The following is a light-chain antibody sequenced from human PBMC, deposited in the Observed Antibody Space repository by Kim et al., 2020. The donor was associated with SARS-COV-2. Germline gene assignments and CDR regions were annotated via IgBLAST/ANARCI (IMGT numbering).Light chain of an antibody. CDR1: QDIANS. Sequence: DIQLTQSPSSLSASIGDRVTITCRASQDIANSLAWYQQKPGKVPQVLIYAASTLQSGVPSRFSGSGSGTEFTLTIGSLQTEDVATYYCKKYTSAPWTFGPGTKVDIK. J-gene: IGKJ1*01. CDR3: KKYTSAPWT. CDR2: AAS. V-gene: IGKV1-27*01.